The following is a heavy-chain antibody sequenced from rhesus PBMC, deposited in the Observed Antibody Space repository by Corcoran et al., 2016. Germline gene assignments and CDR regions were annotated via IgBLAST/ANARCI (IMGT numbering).Heavy chain of an antibody. CDR1: GASISSYW. CDR2: INGNSGST. D-gene: IGHD2-15*01. Sequence: QVQLQESGPGLVKPSETLSLTCAVSGASISSYWWTWIRQPPGKGLEWIGEINGNSGSTYYTPSLKGRVTISKDASKTQFSLKLSSVTAADTAVYYCAREYCSSSFCSSFDYWGQGVLVTVSS. J-gene: IGHJ4*01. CDR3: AREYCSSSFCSSFDY. V-gene: IGHV4-80*01.